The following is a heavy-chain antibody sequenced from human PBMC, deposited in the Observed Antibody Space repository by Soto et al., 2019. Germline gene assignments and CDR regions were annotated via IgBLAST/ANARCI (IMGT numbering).Heavy chain of an antibody. J-gene: IGHJ5*02. Sequence: PGESLKISCKGSGYSFTSYWISWVRQMPGKGLEWMGRIDPSDSYTNYSPSFQGHVTISADKSISTAYLQWSSLKASDTAMYYCAREGRSSSWVGGWFDPWGQGTLVTVSS. CDR1: GYSFTSYW. V-gene: IGHV5-10-1*01. D-gene: IGHD6-13*01. CDR2: IDPSDSYT. CDR3: AREGRSSSWVGGWFDP.